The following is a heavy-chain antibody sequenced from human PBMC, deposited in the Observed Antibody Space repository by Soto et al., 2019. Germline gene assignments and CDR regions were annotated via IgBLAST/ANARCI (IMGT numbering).Heavy chain of an antibody. V-gene: IGHV4-59*08. J-gene: IGHJ4*03. CDR3: DRLIVPTETFAY. Sequence: SETLSLTCTVSGGSISPYYWSWIRQPPGKGLEWVGYIYYAGTTSYNPSLKSRVTISLETSKSQFSLRLSSVTAADTAVYYFDRLIVPTETFAYLPHGTLFTV. CDR2: IYYAGTT. CDR1: GGSISPYY. D-gene: IGHD5-12*01.